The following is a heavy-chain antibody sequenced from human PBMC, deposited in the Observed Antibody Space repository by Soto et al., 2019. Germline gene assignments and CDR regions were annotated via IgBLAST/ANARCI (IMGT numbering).Heavy chain of an antibody. V-gene: IGHV4-31*03. Sequence: QVQLQESGPGLVKPSQTLSLTCTVSGGSISSGGYYWSWIRQHPGKGLEWIGYIYYSGSTYYNPSLKSRVTIXXDXSXNQFSLKLSSVTAADTAVYYCARASMVRGTRSGMDVWGQGTTVTVSS. J-gene: IGHJ6*02. CDR1: GGSISSGGYY. CDR2: IYYSGST. CDR3: ARASMVRGTRSGMDV. D-gene: IGHD3-10*01.